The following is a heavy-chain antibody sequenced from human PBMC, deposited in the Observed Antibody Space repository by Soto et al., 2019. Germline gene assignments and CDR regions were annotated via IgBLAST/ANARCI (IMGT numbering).Heavy chain of an antibody. D-gene: IGHD2-2*02. CDR1: GDGLAGSY. CDR2: INPNSGGT. J-gene: IGHJ6*02. V-gene: IGHV1-2*02. CDR3: ARRGYCSSTSCYTSQGYYYYYGMDV. Sequence: SAKLSWKACGDGLAGSYRRWVRQAPGQGLEWMGWINPNSGGTNYAQKFQGRVTMTRDKSISTAYLQWSSLKASDTAMYYCARRGYCSSTSCYTSQGYYYYYGMDVWGQGPTVTLSS.